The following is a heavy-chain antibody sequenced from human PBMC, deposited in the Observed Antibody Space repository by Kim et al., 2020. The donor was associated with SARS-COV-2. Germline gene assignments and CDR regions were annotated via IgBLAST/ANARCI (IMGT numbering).Heavy chain of an antibody. CDR2: ISYDGSNK. Sequence: GGSLRLSCAASGFTFSSYGMHWVRQAPGKGLEWVAVISYDGSNKYYADSVKGRFTISRDNSKNTLYLQMNSLRAEDTAVYYCAKDWFLWENWFDPWGQGTLVTVSS. J-gene: IGHJ5*02. CDR1: GFTFSSYG. V-gene: IGHV3-30*18. D-gene: IGHD3-10*01. CDR3: AKDWFLWENWFDP.